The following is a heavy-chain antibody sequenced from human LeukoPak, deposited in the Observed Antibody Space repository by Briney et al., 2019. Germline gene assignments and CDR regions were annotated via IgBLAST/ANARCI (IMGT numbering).Heavy chain of an antibody. CDR3: ASSDRPNYGRTH. Sequence: PSETLSLTCTVSGGSISSYYWSWIRQPPGKGLEWIGYIYYSGSTYYNPSLKSRVTISVDTSKNQFSLKLSSVTAADTAVYYCASSDRPNYGRTHWGQGTLVTVSS. J-gene: IGHJ4*02. D-gene: IGHD3-10*01. V-gene: IGHV4-59*04. CDR1: GGSISSYY. CDR2: IYYSGST.